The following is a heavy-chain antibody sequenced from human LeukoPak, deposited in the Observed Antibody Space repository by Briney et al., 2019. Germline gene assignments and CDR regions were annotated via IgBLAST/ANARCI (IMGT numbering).Heavy chain of an antibody. V-gene: IGHV3-11*05. CDR2: ISSSSSYT. D-gene: IGHD6-19*01. CDR1: GFTFSSYA. J-gene: IGHJ5*02. CDR3: ARDYYSLSDGVAGTANWFDP. Sequence: PGGSLRLSCAASGFTFSSYAMSWVRQAPGKGLEWVSYISSSSSYTNYADSVKGRFTISRDNAKNSLYLQMNSLRAEDTAVYYCARDYYSLSDGVAGTANWFDPWGQGTLVTVSS.